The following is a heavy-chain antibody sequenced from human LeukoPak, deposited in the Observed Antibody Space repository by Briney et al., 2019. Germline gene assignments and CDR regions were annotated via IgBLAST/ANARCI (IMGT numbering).Heavy chain of an antibody. CDR3: ARGIGIGVVLMVHGNMDV. CDR2: INTNTGNP. J-gene: IGHJ6*03. Sequence: ASVKVSCKASGYTFTSYAMNWVRQAPGQGLEWMGWINTNTGNPTYARGFTGRFVFSLDTSVNTAYLQISSLKAEDTAVYYCARGIGIGVVLMVHGNMDVWGKGTTVTVSS. CDR1: GYTFTSYA. D-gene: IGHD2-8*01. V-gene: IGHV7-4-1*02.